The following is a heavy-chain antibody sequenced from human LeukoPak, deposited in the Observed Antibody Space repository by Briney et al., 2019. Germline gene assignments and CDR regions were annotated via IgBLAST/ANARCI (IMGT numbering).Heavy chain of an antibody. CDR3: AKPSPTVTTKTRYWYFDL. J-gene: IGHJ2*01. CDR1: GFTFSSYA. Sequence: PGGSLRLSCAASGFTFSSYAMHWVRQAPGKGLEWVAVISYDGSNKYYADSVKGRFTISRDNSKNTLYLQMNSLRAEDTAVYYCAKPSPTVTTKTRYWYFDLWGRGTLVTVSS. V-gene: IGHV3-30-3*02. D-gene: IGHD4-11*01. CDR2: ISYDGSNK.